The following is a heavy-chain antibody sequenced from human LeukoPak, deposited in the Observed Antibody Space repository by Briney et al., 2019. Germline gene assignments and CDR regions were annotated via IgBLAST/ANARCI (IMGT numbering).Heavy chain of an antibody. V-gene: IGHV3-23*01. CDR3: ARAPGGIMITFGGVIYLDY. CDR1: GFTFSSYA. D-gene: IGHD3-16*01. CDR2: ISGSGGST. Sequence: GGSLRLSCAASGFTFSSYAMSWVRQAPGKGLEWVPAISGSGGSTYYADSVKGRFTISRDNSKNTLYLQMNSLRAEDTAVYYCARAPGGIMITFGGVIYLDYWGQGTLVTVSS. J-gene: IGHJ4*02.